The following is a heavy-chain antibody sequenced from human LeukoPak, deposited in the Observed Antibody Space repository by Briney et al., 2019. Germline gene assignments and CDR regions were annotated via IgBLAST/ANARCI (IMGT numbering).Heavy chain of an antibody. Sequence: GGSLRLSCAASGLDVNSDYLSWVRQAPGKGLEWVSFFYKFDTYYADSVRGRFTISRDNSKDTFYLQMNSLRVDDTAVYFCTRAPAWDLLYYNWGQGTRVTVSS. CDR3: TRAPAWDLLYYN. CDR1: GLDVNSDY. J-gene: IGHJ4*02. V-gene: IGHV3-53*01. CDR2: FYKFDT. D-gene: IGHD1-26*01.